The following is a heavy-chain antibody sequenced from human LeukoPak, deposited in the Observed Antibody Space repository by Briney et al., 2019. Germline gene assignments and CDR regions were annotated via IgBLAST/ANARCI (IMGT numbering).Heavy chain of an antibody. Sequence: PGGSLRLSCAASGFTFSSYAMSWVRQAPGKGLEWVAFIRYDGSNKYYADSVKGRFTISRDNSKNTLYLQMNSLRAEDTAVYYCAKDEGIWRWLQSGPDYWGQGTLVTVSS. V-gene: IGHV3-30*02. CDR2: IRYDGSNK. CDR1: GFTFSSYA. D-gene: IGHD5-24*01. CDR3: AKDEGIWRWLQSGPDY. J-gene: IGHJ4*02.